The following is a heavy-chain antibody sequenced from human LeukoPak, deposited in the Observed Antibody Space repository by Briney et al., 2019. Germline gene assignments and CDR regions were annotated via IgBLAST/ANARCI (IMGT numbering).Heavy chain of an antibody. J-gene: IGHJ4*02. CDR3: ASGIRAFDN. CDR1: GFTVSSTY. V-gene: IGHV3-66*01. Sequence: PGGSLRLSCIASGFTVSSTYTSWVRQAPGKGLEWVSVTYSGGSTYYADSVKGRCTISRDNSKNTLYLQMNSLRGEDTAVYYCASGIRAFDNWGQGTPVTVSA. D-gene: IGHD1-26*01. CDR2: TYSGGST.